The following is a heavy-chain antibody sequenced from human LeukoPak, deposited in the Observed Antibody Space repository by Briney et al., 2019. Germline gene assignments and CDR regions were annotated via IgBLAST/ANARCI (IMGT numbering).Heavy chain of an antibody. CDR3: ARMGYSSSIYYYYYMDV. J-gene: IGHJ6*03. CDR1: GYTFTSYG. Sequence: ASVKVSCKASGYTFTSYGISWVRQAPGQGLEWMGWISAYNGNTNYAQKLQGRVTMTTDTSTSTAYMELRSLRSDDTAVYYCARMGYSSSIYYYYYMDVWGKGTTVTVSS. CDR2: ISAYNGNT. V-gene: IGHV1-18*01. D-gene: IGHD6-6*01.